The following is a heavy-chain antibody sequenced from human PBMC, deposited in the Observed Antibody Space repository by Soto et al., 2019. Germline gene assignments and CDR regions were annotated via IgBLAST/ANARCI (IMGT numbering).Heavy chain of an antibody. V-gene: IGHV1-69*13. D-gene: IGHD2-2*02. CDR1: GGTFSSYA. CDR3: ASEAEYCSSTSCYTRAGMDV. J-gene: IGHJ6*02. CDR2: IIPIFGPA. Sequence: SVKVSCRASGGTFSSYAISSVRQAPGQGLEWMGGIIPIFGPANYAQKFQGRVTITADESTSTAYMELSSLRSEDTAVYHCASEAEYCSSTSCYTRAGMDVWGQGTTVTVSS.